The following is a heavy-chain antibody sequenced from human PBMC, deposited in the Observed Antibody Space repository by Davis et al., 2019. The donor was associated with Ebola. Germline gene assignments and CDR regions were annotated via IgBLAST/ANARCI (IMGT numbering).Heavy chain of an antibody. CDR1: GGSISSSSYY. J-gene: IGHJ6*02. Sequence: MPGGSLSLTCTVSGGSISSSSYYWGWIRQPPGKGLEWIGSIYYSGSTYYNPSLKSRVTISVDTSKNQFSLKLSSVTAADTAVYYCASLQGDYLGYYGMDVWGQGTTVTVSS. CDR2: IYYSGST. CDR3: ASLQGDYLGYYGMDV. V-gene: IGHV4-39*01. D-gene: IGHD4-17*01.